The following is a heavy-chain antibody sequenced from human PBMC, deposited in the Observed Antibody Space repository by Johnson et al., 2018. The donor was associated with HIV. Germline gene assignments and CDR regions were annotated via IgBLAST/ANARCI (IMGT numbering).Heavy chain of an antibody. CDR3: ARVRGLGYCSSTNCWGDAFDI. CDR1: GLTFDDYG. J-gene: IGHJ3*02. CDR2: INWTGGST. V-gene: IGHV3-20*04. D-gene: IGHD2-2*01. Sequence: VQLVESGGGLVQPGGSLRLSCAASGLTFDDYGMTWVRQGPGKGLEWVSGINWTGGSTGYADSVKGRFLFSRDHARNSLYLQMNSLRAEDTALYYCARVRGLGYCSSTNCWGDAFDIWGQGTMVTVSS.